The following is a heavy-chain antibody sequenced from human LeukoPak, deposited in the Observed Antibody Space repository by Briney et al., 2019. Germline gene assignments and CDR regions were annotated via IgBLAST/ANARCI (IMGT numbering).Heavy chain of an antibody. CDR2: ISGSGGST. V-gene: IGHV3-23*01. CDR1: GFTFSSYA. Sequence: PGGSLRLSCAASGFTFSSYAMSWVRQAPGKGLEWVSAISGSGGSTYADSVKGRFTISRDNSKNTLYLQMNSLRAEDTAVYYCAKGPREWSYLQFDYWGQGTLVTVSS. CDR3: AKGPREWSYLQFDY. J-gene: IGHJ4*02. D-gene: IGHD3-3*01.